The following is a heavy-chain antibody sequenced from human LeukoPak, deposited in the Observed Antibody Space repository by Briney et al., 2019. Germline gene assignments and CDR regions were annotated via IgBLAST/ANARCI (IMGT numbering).Heavy chain of an antibody. Sequence: GGSLRLSCAASGFTFSNFGMYWVRQVPGKGLVSVSRINSDASSTRYADSVKGRFTISRDNATNTLYLQMNSLRVADTAVYYCGRVLRYFAGPDYWGQGTLVTVSS. CDR3: GRVLRYFAGPDY. CDR2: INSDASST. V-gene: IGHV3-74*01. D-gene: IGHD3-9*01. J-gene: IGHJ4*02. CDR1: GFTFSNFG.